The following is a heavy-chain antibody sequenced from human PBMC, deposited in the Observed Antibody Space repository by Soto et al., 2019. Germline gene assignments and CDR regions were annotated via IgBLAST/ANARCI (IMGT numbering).Heavy chain of an antibody. V-gene: IGHV3-9*01. D-gene: IGHD2-15*01. CDR1: GFTFEDYV. J-gene: IGHJ4*01. CDR2: INCNVDDI. Sequence: GGSLRLSCAASGFTFEDYVMHWVRQAPGKGLEWVSGINCNVDDIGYADSVKGRFSISRDNARNSLYLQMNSLRPEDTAVYYCASGPSSHGYLGNGNLVNVSA. CDR3: ASGPSSHGY.